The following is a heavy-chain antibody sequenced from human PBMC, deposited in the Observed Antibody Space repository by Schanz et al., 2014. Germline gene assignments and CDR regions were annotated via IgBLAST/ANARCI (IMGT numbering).Heavy chain of an antibody. D-gene: IGHD3-10*01. CDR3: AKDGPGGSGSYSADGGMDV. Sequence: EVQLVESGGGWVQPGGSLRLSCAASGFIFGSSVMAWVRQAPGKGLEWVSAISGGGGTTYYADSVKGRFTISRDNSKNTLYLQMNSLRPEDTAVYYCAKDGPGGSGSYSADGGMDVWGQGTTVT. CDR1: GFIFGSSV. CDR2: ISGGGGTT. J-gene: IGHJ6*02. V-gene: IGHV3-23*04.